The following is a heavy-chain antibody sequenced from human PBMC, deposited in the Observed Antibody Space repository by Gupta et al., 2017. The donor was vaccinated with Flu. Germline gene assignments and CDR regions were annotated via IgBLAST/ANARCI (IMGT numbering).Heavy chain of an antibody. Sequence: WMHWVRQASGKGLVWVSRINTDGIRRSQEDSGKGRFTNSRDNAKNTLELQMNSLRVGEQVVYFCARDYWWGAGLQIVAFEVWGQGTMV. CDR1: W. J-gene: IGHJ3*01. CDR2: INTDGIRR. V-gene: IGHV3-74*01. D-gene: IGHD2-15*01. CDR3: ARDYWWGAGLQIVAFEV.